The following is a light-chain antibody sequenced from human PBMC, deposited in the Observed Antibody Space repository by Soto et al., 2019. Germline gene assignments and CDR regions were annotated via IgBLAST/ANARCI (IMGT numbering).Light chain of an antibody. CDR2: AAT. V-gene: IGKV1-39*01. CDR1: QRIGSY. J-gene: IGKJ1*01. CDR3: QQSYSIPVWT. Sequence: DIQMTQSPSSLSASVGGSVTITCRASQRIGSYVNWYQQKPGKAPKLLIYAATNLEEGVPSRFSGSGSGTDFSLSVSGLQPEDFATYYCQQSYSIPVWTFGHGTKVEIK.